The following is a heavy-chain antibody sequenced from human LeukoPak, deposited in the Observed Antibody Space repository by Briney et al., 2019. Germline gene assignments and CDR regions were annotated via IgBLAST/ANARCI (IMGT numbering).Heavy chain of an antibody. J-gene: IGHJ4*02. CDR2: IKSKTDGGTT. CDR1: GFTFSNAW. D-gene: IGHD3-22*01. V-gene: IGHV3-15*01. CDR3: TTDLGYYDSSGYNFDY. Sequence: KTGGSLRLSCAASGFTFSNAWMSWVRQAPGKGLEWVGRIKSKTDGGTTDYAAPVKGRFTISRDDSKNTPYLQMNSLKTEDTAVYYCTTDLGYYDSSGYNFDYWGQGTLVTVSS.